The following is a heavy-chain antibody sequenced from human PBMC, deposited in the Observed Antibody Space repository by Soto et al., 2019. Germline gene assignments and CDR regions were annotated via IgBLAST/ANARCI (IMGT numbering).Heavy chain of an antibody. Sequence: SQTLSLTCAISGDSVSSNSAAWNWIRQSPSRGLEWLGRTYYRSKWYNDYAVSVKSRITINPDTSKNQFSLQLNSVTPEDTAVYYCARGRRQQWLVQDWFDPWGQGTLVTVSS. CDR3: ARGRRQQWLVQDWFDP. J-gene: IGHJ5*02. CDR2: TYYRSKWYN. V-gene: IGHV6-1*01. D-gene: IGHD6-19*01. CDR1: GDSVSSNSAA.